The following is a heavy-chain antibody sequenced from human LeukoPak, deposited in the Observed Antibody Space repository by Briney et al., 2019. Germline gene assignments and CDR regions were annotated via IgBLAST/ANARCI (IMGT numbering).Heavy chain of an antibody. CDR1: GGSISSYY. CDR2: IYYSGST. D-gene: IGHD5-24*01. CDR3: ARPGAERWLQYGYFDY. V-gene: IGHV4-59*08. Sequence: PSETLSLTCTVSGGSISSYYWSWIRQPPGKGLEWIGYIYYSGSTNYNPSLKSRVTISVDTSKNQFSLKLSSVTAADTAVYYCARPGAERWLQYGYFDYWGQGTLVTVSS. J-gene: IGHJ4*02.